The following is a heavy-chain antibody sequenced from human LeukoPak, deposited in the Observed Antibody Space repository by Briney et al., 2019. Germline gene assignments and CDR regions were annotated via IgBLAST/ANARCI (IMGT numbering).Heavy chain of an antibody. CDR3: ARESNSPLDY. D-gene: IGHD5-24*01. J-gene: IGHJ4*02. V-gene: IGHV4-34*01. CDR2: INHSGST. CDR1: GGSFSGYY. Sequence: PSETLSLTCAVYGGSFSGYYWSWIRQPPGKGLEWIGEINHSGSTNYNPSLKSRVTISVDTSKNQFSLKLSSVTAADTAVYHCARESNSPLDYWGQGTLVTVSS.